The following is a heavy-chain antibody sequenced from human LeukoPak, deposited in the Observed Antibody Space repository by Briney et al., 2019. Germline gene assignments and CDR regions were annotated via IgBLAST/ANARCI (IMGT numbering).Heavy chain of an antibody. CDR2: ISSDGSRT. CDR3: GRDTGDGYNSYFDY. J-gene: IGHJ4*02. D-gene: IGHD5-24*01. CDR1: GFTFSTYW. Sequence: GGSLRLSCAASGFTFSTYWIHWLRQTPEKGLVWVSRISSDGSRTTYADSVKGRFTISRDNAKNTVYLQMNSLRAEDTAVYYCGRDTGDGYNSYFDYWGQGTMVTVSS. V-gene: IGHV3-74*01.